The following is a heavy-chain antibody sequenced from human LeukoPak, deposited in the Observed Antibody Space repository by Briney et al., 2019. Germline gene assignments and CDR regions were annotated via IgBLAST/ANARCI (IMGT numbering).Heavy chain of an antibody. CDR1: GFTVSSNY. Sequence: GGSLRLSYAASGFTVSSNYMSWVRQAPGKGLEWVSVIYSGGSTYYADSVKGRFTISRDNSKNTLYLQMNSLRAEDTAVYYCARDPSPYCGGDCHSGYWGQGTLVTVSS. J-gene: IGHJ4*02. V-gene: IGHV3-53*01. CDR3: ARDPSPYCGGDCHSGY. D-gene: IGHD2-21*01. CDR2: IYSGGST.